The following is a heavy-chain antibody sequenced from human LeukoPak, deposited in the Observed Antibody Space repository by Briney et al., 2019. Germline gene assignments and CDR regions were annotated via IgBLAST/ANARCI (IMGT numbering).Heavy chain of an antibody. CDR3: ARKPGYCSGGSCYAHGARGFDY. J-gene: IGHJ4*02. V-gene: IGHV4-34*01. CDR1: GGSFSGYY. CDR2: INHSGST. D-gene: IGHD2-15*01. Sequence: SETLSLTCAVYGGSFSGYYWSWIRQPPGEGLEWIGEINHSGSTNYNPSLKSRVTISVDTSKNQFSLKLSSVTAADTAVYYCARKPGYCSGGSCYAHGARGFDYWGQGTLVTVSS.